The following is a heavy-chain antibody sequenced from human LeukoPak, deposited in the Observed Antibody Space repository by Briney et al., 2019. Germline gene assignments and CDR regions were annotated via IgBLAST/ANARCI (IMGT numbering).Heavy chain of an antibody. J-gene: IGHJ3*02. CDR1: AGSINSGDYY. CDR3: ARGIGTSYDSSRDAFDI. V-gene: IGHV4-61*02. D-gene: IGHD3-22*01. CDR2: IYSPRT. Sequence: PSQTLSLTCTVSAGSINSGDYYWGWIRQLAGKGLEWIRRIYSPRTNYNYNPSLKSPVTISIDTSKNQFSLTLTSVSAADTAVYYCARGIGTSYDSSRDAFDIWGQGTMVTVSS.